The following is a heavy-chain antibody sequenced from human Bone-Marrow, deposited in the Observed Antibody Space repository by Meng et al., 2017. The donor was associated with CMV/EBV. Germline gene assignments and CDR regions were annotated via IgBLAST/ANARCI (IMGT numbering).Heavy chain of an antibody. D-gene: IGHD2-2*01. CDR1: GGSISSSNW. Sequence: SDILSFTGAVPGGSISSSNWWSWVRQPPGKGLEWIGEIYHSGSTNYNPSLKSRVTISVDKSKDQFSLKLSSVTAADTAVYYCARCLVGGVVPAATDDYWGQGTLVTVSS. V-gene: IGHV4-4*02. J-gene: IGHJ4*02. CDR3: ARCLVGGVVPAATDDY. CDR2: IYHSGST.